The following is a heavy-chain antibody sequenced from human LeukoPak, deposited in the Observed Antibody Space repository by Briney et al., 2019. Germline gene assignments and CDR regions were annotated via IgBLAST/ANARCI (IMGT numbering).Heavy chain of an antibody. CDR1: GGSITSHY. D-gene: IGHD3-10*01. J-gene: IGHJ5*02. CDR3: ARSVTQGGFGELLPFDP. V-gene: IGHV4-59*11. CDR2: VYYIGSN. Sequence: SETLSLTCSVSGGSITSHYWSWIRQSPGKGLEWIGDVYYIGSNNYNPSLKSRVTLSLDTSKNQFFLTLHSVTAADTAIYYCARSVTQGGFGELLPFDPWGQGTLVTVSS.